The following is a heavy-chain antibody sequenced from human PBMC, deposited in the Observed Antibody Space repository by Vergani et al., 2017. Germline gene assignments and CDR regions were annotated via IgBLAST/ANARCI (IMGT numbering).Heavy chain of an antibody. CDR2: IKSKTDGGTT. CDR3: TTGKRGVFDY. Sequence: VQLVESGGGVVQPGRSLRLSCAASGFTFSSYGMHWVRQAPGKGLEWVGRIKSKTDGGTTDYGAPVRGRFTISRDDSQNTLYLQMSSLKTEDTAVYFCTTGKRGVFDYWGQGTLLTVSS. D-gene: IGHD3-16*01. V-gene: IGHV3-15*01. J-gene: IGHJ4*02. CDR1: GFTFSSYG.